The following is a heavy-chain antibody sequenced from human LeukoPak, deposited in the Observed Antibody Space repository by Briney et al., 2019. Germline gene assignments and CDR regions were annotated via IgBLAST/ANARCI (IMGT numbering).Heavy chain of an antibody. CDR3: ARGGGCSSTSCYNFDY. J-gene: IGHJ4*02. Sequence: PSETLSLTCTVSGGSISSYYWSWIRQPPGKGLEWIGYIYYSGSTNYNPSLKSRVTMSVDTSKNHFSLQLRSVTAADTAVYYCARGGGCSSTSCYNFDYWGQGTLVTVSS. CDR1: GGSISSYY. CDR2: IYYSGST. D-gene: IGHD2-2*02. V-gene: IGHV4-59*12.